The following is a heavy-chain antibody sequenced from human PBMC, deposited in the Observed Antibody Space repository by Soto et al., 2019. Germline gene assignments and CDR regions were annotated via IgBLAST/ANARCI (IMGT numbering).Heavy chain of an antibody. CDR1: GGTFSSYT. CDR3: ARGVGSGNGMDYYYYYMDV. V-gene: IGHV1-69*02. Sequence: QVQLVQSGAEVKKPGSSVKVSCKASGGTFSSYTISWVRQAPGQGLEWMGRIIPILGIANYAQKFQGRVTITADKSTSTAYMELSSLRSEDTAVYYCARGVGSGNGMDYYYYYMDVWGKWTTVTVSS. D-gene: IGHD3-10*01. CDR2: IIPILGIA. J-gene: IGHJ6*03.